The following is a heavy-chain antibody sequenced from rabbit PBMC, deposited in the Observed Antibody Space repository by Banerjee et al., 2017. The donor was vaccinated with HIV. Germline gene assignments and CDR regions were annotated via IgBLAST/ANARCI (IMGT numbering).Heavy chain of an antibody. V-gene: IGHV1S40*01. CDR3: ARISRMLVVIDL. J-gene: IGHJ6*01. CDR1: GFTISSYH. D-gene: IGHD4-2*01. Sequence: QSLEESGGDLVTPGGTLTLTCTASGFTISSYHMCWVRQAPGKGLEWIACIYGGSSAITYYANWAKGRFTISKTSSTTVTLQMTSLTAADTATYFCARISRMLVVIDLWGPGTLVTVS. CDR2: IYGGSSAIT.